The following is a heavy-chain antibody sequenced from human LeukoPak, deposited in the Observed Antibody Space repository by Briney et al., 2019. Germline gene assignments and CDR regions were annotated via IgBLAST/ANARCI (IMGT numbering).Heavy chain of an antibody. CDR1: GYTLTELS. CDR3: ATDLAGELERPWFDP. V-gene: IGHV1-24*01. D-gene: IGHD1-1*01. J-gene: IGHJ5*02. CDR2: FDPEDGET. Sequence: ASVKVSCKVSGYTLTELSMHWVRQAPGKGLEWMGGFDPEDGETIYAQKFQGRVTMTEDTSTGTAYMELSSLRSEDTAVYYCATDLAGELERPWFDPWGQGTLVTVSS.